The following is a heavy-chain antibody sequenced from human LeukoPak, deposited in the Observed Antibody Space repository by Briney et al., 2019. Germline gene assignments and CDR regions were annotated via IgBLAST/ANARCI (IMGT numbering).Heavy chain of an antibody. J-gene: IGHJ4*02. CDR2: IHSGGST. D-gene: IGHD1-14*01. CDR1: GFTVSSNY. V-gene: IGHV3-53*01. Sequence: PGGSLRLSCAASGFTVSSNYMSWVRQAPGKGLEWVSVIHSGGSTYYADSVKGRFTISRDNSNNTLYLQMNSLSPDDTAVYYCARGVEPLAAITLAYWGQGTVDTVSS. CDR3: ARGVEPLAAITLAY.